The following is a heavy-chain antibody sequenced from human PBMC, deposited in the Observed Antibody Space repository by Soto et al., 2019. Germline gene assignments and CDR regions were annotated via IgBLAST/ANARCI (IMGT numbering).Heavy chain of an antibody. Sequence: QVQLVQSGAEVKKPGASVKVSCKASGYTFTSYDINWVRQATGQGLEWMGWMNPNSGNTGYAQKFQGRVTMPRHTSISTAYMERSSLRSEDTAVYYCARVYVWEEDAFDIWGQGTMVTASS. CDR3: ARVYVWEEDAFDI. D-gene: IGHD1-26*01. CDR2: MNPNSGNT. J-gene: IGHJ3*02. CDR1: GYTFTSYD. V-gene: IGHV1-8*01.